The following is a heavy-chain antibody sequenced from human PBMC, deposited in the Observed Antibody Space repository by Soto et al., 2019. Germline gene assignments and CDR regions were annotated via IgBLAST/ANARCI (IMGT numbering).Heavy chain of an antibody. CDR2: VSAGGDMT. Sequence: DVQLLESGGHLVQPGGSLRLSCAASGFPFSSYAMSWVRQAPGKGLEWVSSVSAGGDMTYYSDSVKGRFTISRDNSNNALLLQVDSLRIEDTALYYCARGDREGSGSPASYYYSGLDVCGQGTKVAVS. V-gene: IGHV3-23*01. CDR1: GFPFSSYA. CDR3: ARGDREGSGSPASYYYSGLDV. D-gene: IGHD3-10*01. J-gene: IGHJ6*01.